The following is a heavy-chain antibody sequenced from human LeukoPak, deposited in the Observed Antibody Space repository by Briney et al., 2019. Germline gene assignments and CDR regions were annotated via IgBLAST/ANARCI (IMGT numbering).Heavy chain of an antibody. J-gene: IGHJ3*02. Sequence: GGSLRLSCAASGFTFASYAMTWVRQAPGKGLEWVSSIRGTGGGSYYADSVKGRFTISRDNFKNTLYLQMNSLRAEDTAVYYCAKDPHDDYVDAFDIWGQGTMVTVSS. V-gene: IGHV3-23*01. D-gene: IGHD3-16*01. CDR2: IRGTGGGS. CDR3: AKDPHDDYVDAFDI. CDR1: GFTFASYA.